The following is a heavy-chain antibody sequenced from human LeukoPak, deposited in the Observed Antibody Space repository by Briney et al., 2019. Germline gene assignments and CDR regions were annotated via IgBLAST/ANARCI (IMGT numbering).Heavy chain of an antibody. CDR1: GGSFSGYY. J-gene: IGHJ5*02. Sequence: SETLSLTCAVYGGSFSGYYWSWIRQPPGKGLEWIGEINHSGSTNYNPSLKSRVTISVDTSKNQFSLKLSSVTAADTAVYYCARERYSSSCIDPWGQGTLVTVSS. CDR3: ARERYSSSCIDP. D-gene: IGHD6-13*01. V-gene: IGHV4-34*01. CDR2: INHSGST.